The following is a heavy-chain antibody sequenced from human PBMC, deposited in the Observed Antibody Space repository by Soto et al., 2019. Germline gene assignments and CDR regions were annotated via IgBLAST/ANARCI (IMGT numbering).Heavy chain of an antibody. CDR3: AREKFGKVLYDSSGYYYNWFDP. V-gene: IGHV4-61*08. J-gene: IGHJ5*02. Sequence: SETLSLTCTVSGGSISSDGNYWSWIRQHPGKGLEWIGYIYYSGSTNYNPSLKSRVTISVDTSKNQFSLKLNSVTAADTAVYYCAREKFGKVLYDSSGYYYNWFDPWGQGTLVTVSS. D-gene: IGHD3-22*01. CDR1: GGSISSDGNY. CDR2: IYYSGST.